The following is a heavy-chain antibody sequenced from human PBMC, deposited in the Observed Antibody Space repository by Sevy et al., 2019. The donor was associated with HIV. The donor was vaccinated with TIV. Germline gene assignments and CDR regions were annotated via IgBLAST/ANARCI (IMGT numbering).Heavy chain of an antibody. CDR2: IKQDGSEK. D-gene: IGHD5-18*01. CDR3: ARAADTAMVGPGAFDI. CDR1: GFTFSSYW. Sequence: GGSLRLSCAASGFTFSSYWMSWVRQAPGKGLEWVANIKQDGSEKYYVDSVKGRFTISIDNAKNSLYLQMNSLRAEDTAVYYWARAADTAMVGPGAFDIWGQGTMVTVSS. J-gene: IGHJ3*02. V-gene: IGHV3-7*03.